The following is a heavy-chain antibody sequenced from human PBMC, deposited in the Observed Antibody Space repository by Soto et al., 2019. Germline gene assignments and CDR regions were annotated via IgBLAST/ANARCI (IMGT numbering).Heavy chain of an antibody. CDR2: ISAYNGNT. D-gene: IGHD4-17*01. J-gene: IGHJ6*02. Sequence: ASVKVSCKASGYTFTSYDISWVRQAPGQGLEWMGWISAYNGNTNYAQKLQGRVTMTTDTSTSTAYMELSSLRSEDMAVYYCARGLTVTGHYYYYGMDVWGQGTTVTVSS. CDR1: GYTFTSYD. CDR3: ARGLTVTGHYYYYGMDV. V-gene: IGHV1-18*03.